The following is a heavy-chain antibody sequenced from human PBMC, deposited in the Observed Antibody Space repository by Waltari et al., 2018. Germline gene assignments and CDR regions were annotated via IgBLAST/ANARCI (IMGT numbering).Heavy chain of an antibody. V-gene: IGHV4-39*01. CDR3: AVGTYYYDSSGRDAFDI. D-gene: IGHD3-22*01. J-gene: IGHJ3*02. CDR1: GGSLSSSSYY. Sequence: QLQLQESGPGLVKPSETLSLTCTVSGGSLSSSSYYCGWIRQPPGKGLEWIGSIYYSGSTYYNPSLKSRVTISVDTSKNQFSLKLSSVTAADTAVYYCAVGTYYYDSSGRDAFDIWGQGTMVTVSS. CDR2: IYYSGST.